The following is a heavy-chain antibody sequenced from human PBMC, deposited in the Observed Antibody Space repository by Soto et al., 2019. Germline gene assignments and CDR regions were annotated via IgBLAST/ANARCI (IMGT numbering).Heavy chain of an antibody. Sequence: QVQLVQSGAQVKKPGSSVQVSCKASGGTFSTYTFTWVRQAPGQGLEWMGRTIPMLGVANYVPKLQGRITITTDTSSTPTYMELSSLTSEDTAIYYCAIGFVNEIDYWGQGTLVSVSS. V-gene: IGHV1-69*02. J-gene: IGHJ4*02. CDR1: GGTFSTYT. CDR2: TIPMLGVA. CDR3: AIGFVNEIDY. D-gene: IGHD3-16*02.